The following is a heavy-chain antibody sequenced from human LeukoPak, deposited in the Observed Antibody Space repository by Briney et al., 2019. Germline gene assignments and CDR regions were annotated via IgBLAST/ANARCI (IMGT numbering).Heavy chain of an antibody. CDR3: ARESGAFSPFGF. CDR2: VHLSGAS. Sequence: SETLSLTCAVSGGSILTTNWWSWVRQPPGKGLEWIGEVHLSGASNYNPSLKSRASMSIDKSRNQLSLELTSVTAADTAIYYCARESGAFSPFGFWGQGTLVTVSS. J-gene: IGHJ4*02. D-gene: IGHD1-26*01. V-gene: IGHV4-4*02. CDR1: GGSILTTNW.